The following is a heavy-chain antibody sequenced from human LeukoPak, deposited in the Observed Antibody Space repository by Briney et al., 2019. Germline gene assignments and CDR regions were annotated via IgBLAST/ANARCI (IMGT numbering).Heavy chain of an antibody. D-gene: IGHD3-10*01. CDR2: INHSGST. Sequence: SETLSLTCAVYGGSFSGYYWSWIRQPPGKGLEWIGEINHSGSTNYNPSLKSRVTISVDTSKNQFSLKLYSVTAADTAVYYCAREWFGELLIVGGMDVWGQGTTVTVSS. CDR3: AREWFGELLIVGGMDV. J-gene: IGHJ6*02. CDR1: GGSFSGYY. V-gene: IGHV4-34*01.